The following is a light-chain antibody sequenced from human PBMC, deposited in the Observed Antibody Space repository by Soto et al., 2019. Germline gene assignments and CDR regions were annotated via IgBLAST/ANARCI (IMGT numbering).Light chain of an antibody. CDR3: QQYGSSPLT. CDR2: GAS. Sequence: EIVLTQSPGALSLSPGERATLSCRASESVSSTSLAWYQQKPGHAPRLLIYGASSRATGIPDRFSGSGSGKDFILTISRLEPEDFALYYCQQYGSSPLTFDGGTKVEIK. J-gene: IGKJ4*01. CDR1: ESVSSTS. V-gene: IGKV3-20*01.